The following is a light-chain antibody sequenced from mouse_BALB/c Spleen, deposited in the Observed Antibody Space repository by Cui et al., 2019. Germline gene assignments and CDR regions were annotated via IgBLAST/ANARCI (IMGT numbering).Light chain of an antibody. CDR2: LTS. J-gene: IGKJ5*01. Sequence: QIALTQSPALMSVSPGEKVTMTCSASSSVSYMYWYQQKPRSSPKPWIYLTSNLASGVPARFSGSGSGTSYSLTISRMEAEDAATYYCQQWSSNPLTFGAGTKLELK. V-gene: IGKV4-68*01. CDR3: QQWSSNPLT. CDR1: SSVSY.